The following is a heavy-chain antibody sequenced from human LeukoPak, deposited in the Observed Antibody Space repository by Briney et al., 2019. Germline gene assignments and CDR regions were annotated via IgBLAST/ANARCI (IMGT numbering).Heavy chain of an antibody. V-gene: IGHV3-66*01. Sequence: GWYLRLSCAASGFSLSNNYMSWVRQAPGKGLDWVSGIYDVCGTYYADSVKGRFTISRDNFKNTVYLQVYSLRVEDTAMYYCARAFQYGSGSHPYSLWGQGTVVTVSS. J-gene: IGHJ4*02. CDR3: ARAFQYGSGSHPYSL. CDR1: GFSLSNNY. D-gene: IGHD3-10*01. CDR2: IYDVCGT.